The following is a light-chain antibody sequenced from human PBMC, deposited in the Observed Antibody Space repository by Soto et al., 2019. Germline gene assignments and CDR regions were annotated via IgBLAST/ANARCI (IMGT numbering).Light chain of an antibody. J-gene: IGLJ2*01. CDR2: VTS. Sequence: QAVVTQEPSLTVSPGGTVTLTCGSSTGTVTSGHYPYWFQQKPGQAPTTLIYVTSSKHSWTPARFSGSLLGGKAALTLSGVQPEDEAEYYCLLYYGDSHVFGGGTKLTVL. CDR3: LLYYGDSHV. V-gene: IGLV7-46*01. CDR1: TGTVTSGHY.